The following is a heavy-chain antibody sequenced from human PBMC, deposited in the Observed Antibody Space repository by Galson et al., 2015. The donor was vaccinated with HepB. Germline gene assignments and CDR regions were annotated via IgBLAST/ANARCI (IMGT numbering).Heavy chain of an antibody. CDR2: ISTSGRTI. J-gene: IGHJ4*02. CDR3: ARLARDQGYYFDY. Sequence: SLRLSCAASGFTFSDYYMSWVRQSPGKGLEWVSYISTSGRTIFYVDSVKGRFTISRDNAKNSMYLQMNSLRVEDTAVCYCARLARDQGYYFDYWGQGTLVTVSS. V-gene: IGHV3-11*01. D-gene: IGHD2-2*01. CDR1: GFTFSDYY.